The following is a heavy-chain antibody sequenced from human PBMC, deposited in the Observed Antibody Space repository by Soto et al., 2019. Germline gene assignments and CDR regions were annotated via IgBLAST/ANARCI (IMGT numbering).Heavy chain of an antibody. Sequence: ASVKVSCKASGYTFTRNAIHWVRQAPGQRLEWIGKIDAANGNTKYSEKFQGRVTITRDTSASAAYMELSTLRSEDTSIYYCAKGQWLDDCWGRGTLVTVSS. J-gene: IGHJ4*02. V-gene: IGHV1-3*01. CDR1: GYTFTRNA. D-gene: IGHD6-19*01. CDR2: IDAANGNT. CDR3: AKGQWLDDC.